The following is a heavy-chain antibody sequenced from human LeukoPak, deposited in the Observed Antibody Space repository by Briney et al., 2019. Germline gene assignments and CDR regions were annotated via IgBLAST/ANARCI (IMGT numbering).Heavy chain of an antibody. J-gene: IGHJ4*02. CDR2: IHPSGIT. V-gene: IGHV4-31*03. Sequence: SQTLSLTCTVSGGSLTIGHYYWTWIRQHPGKGLEWIGYIHPSGITDYNPSLQSRVTMSLDTSQNQFSLKPTSVTAADTAIYYCARGQDAFKTGYWGQGTLVTVSS. D-gene: IGHD5-24*01. CDR1: GGSLTIGHYY. CDR3: ARGQDAFKTGY.